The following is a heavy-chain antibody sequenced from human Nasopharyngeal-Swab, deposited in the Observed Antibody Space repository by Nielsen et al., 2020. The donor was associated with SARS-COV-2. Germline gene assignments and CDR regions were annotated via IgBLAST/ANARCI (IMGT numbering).Heavy chain of an antibody. J-gene: IGHJ4*02. CDR2: IRQDESEK. CDR1: GFSVTSHG. V-gene: IGHV3-7*01. CDR3: ARLLEVGGTPLDY. Sequence: GESLKISCKASGFSVTSHGMHWVRQTPGKGLEWVANIRQDESEKYYVDSVKGRFTISRDNAKNSLFLQMNSLRVADTAVYYCARLLEVGGTPLDYWGQGTLVPVSS. D-gene: IGHD6-19*01.